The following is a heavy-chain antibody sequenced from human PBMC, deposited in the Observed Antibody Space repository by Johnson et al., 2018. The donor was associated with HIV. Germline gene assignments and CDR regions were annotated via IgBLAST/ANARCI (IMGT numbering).Heavy chain of an antibody. D-gene: IGHD6-13*01. CDR1: GFTFSSYG. CDR2: IYYDGSNK. Sequence: QVQLVESGGGVVQPGGSLRLSCAASGFTFSSYGMHWVRQAPGKGLEWVAVIYYDGSNKYYADSMKGRFTISRDNAKNTLYLQMNSLRAEDTAVYYCARERIGYSSSGDAFDIWGQGTMVTVSS. V-gene: IGHV3-33*01. CDR3: ARERIGYSSSGDAFDI. J-gene: IGHJ3*02.